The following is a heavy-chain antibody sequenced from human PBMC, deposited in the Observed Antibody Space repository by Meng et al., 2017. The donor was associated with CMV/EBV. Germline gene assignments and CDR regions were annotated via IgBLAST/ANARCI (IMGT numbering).Heavy chain of an antibody. Sequence: SCAASGFTFSSYSMNWLRQAPGKGLEWVSSISSSGSYISYADSVKSRFTISRDNAKNSLYLQMNSLRAEDTAVYYCATCMTTVSTSDFWGQGTLVTVSS. J-gene: IGHJ4*02. V-gene: IGHV3-21*01. D-gene: IGHD4-11*01. CDR3: ATCMTTVSTSDF. CDR1: GFTFSSYS. CDR2: ISSSGSYI.